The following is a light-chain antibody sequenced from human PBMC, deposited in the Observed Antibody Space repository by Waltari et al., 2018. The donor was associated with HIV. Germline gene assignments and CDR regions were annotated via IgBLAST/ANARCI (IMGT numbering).Light chain of an antibody. CDR3: QQYGRSMAVT. CDR2: GTS. J-gene: IGKJ4*01. CDR1: PTVSNTY. Sequence: EVVLTQSPGTLSLSPGERASLSCRASPTVSNTYIAWYQQKPGQPPRLLMYGTSIRASDIPDRFSGSGSGADATLTISRLDPEDFAMYYCQQYGRSMAVTFGGGTKLE. V-gene: IGKV3-20*01.